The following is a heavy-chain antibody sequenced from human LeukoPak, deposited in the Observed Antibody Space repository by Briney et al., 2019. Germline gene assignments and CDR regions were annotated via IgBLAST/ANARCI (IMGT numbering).Heavy chain of an antibody. CDR3: ARDLGDGYNSVAFDI. V-gene: IGHV4-39*02. J-gene: IGHJ3*02. CDR1: GGSISSSSYY. CDR2: IYYSGST. D-gene: IGHD5-24*01. Sequence: SETLSLTCTVSGGSISSSSYYWGWIRQPPGKGLEWIGSIYYSGSTYYNPSLKSRVTISVDTSKNQFSLKLSSVTAADTAVYYCARDLGDGYNSVAFDIWGQGTMVTVSS.